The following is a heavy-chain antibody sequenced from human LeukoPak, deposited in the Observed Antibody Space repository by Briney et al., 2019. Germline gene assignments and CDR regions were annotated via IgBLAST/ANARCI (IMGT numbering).Heavy chain of an antibody. J-gene: IGHJ5*02. V-gene: IGHV3-7*04. Sequence: GGSLRLSCTGSGFTFRTYAFSWVRQAPGKGLEWVATIKHDGRETYYVDSVKGRFTISRDNAKISLFLQMNSLRAEDTAVYHCARATMGFDPWGQGTLVTVSS. CDR2: IKHDGRET. D-gene: IGHD2-8*01. CDR1: GFTFRTYA. CDR3: ARATMGFDP.